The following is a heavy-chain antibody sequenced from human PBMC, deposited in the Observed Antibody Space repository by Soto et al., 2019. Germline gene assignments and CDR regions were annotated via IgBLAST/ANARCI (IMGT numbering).Heavy chain of an antibody. CDR3: ARGDGYNYLGGMDV. CDR1: GFTFSSYG. J-gene: IGHJ6*02. V-gene: IGHV3-33*01. D-gene: IGHD5-12*01. CDR2: IWYDGSNK. Sequence: GGSLRLSCAASGFTFSSYGMHWVRQAPGKGLEWVAVIWYDGSNKYYADSVKGRFTISRDNSKNTLYLQMNSLRAEDTAVYYCARGDGYNYLGGMDVWGQGTKVTV.